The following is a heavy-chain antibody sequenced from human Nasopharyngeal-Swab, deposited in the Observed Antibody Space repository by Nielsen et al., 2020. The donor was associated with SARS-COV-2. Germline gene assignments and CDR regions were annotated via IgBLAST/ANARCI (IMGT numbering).Heavy chain of an antibody. CDR2: IDYSGST. Sequence: SETLSLTCTVSGDSISSGKDYWNWIRQTPGRGLEWIGYIDYSGSTDHNPSLKSRVTISVDTSKNQFSLKLSSVTAADTAVYYCARDSLGTYYHYFDYWGQGTLVTVSS. J-gene: IGHJ4*02. V-gene: IGHV4-30-4*01. CDR3: ARDSLGTYYHYFDY. CDR1: GDSISSGKDY. D-gene: IGHD3-22*01.